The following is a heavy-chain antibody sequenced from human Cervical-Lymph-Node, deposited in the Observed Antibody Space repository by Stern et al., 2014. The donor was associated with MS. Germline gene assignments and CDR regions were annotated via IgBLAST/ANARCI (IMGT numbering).Heavy chain of an antibody. CDR3: ARGEGYSSGWNEVNY. D-gene: IGHD6-19*01. Sequence: VQLVESGAEVKKPGSSVKVSCKASGGTFNFYAMDWVRQAPGQGLEWMGRIFPVSGTTTDAQKYQGRVTITADETTSTAYMELSSLRSEDTAVYYCARGEGYSSGWNEVNYWGQGTLVTVSS. J-gene: IGHJ4*02. V-gene: IGHV1-69*15. CDR1: GGTFNFYA. CDR2: IFPVSGTT.